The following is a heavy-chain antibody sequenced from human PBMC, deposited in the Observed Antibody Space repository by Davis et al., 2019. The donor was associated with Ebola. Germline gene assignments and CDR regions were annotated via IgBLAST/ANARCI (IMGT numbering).Heavy chain of an antibody. D-gene: IGHD1-7*01. V-gene: IGHV3-30-3*01. J-gene: IGHJ6*03. Sequence: GESLKISCAASGFAFSGYSIHWVRQAPGKGLEWVAVISYRGSIKHYADSVKGRFTISRDNSKNTLSLQMNSLTAEDTAVYYCARDRITGTWGFGYYMDVWGKGTTVTVSS. CDR2: ISYRGSIK. CDR3: ARDRITGTWGFGYYMDV. CDR1: GFAFSGYS.